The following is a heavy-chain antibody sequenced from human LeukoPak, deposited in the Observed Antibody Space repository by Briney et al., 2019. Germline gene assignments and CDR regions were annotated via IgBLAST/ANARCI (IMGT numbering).Heavy chain of an antibody. CDR3: ARDARGATRD. Sequence: KSSETLSLTCTVSGGSISSSSYYWGWIRQPPGKGLEWIGSIYYSGSTYYNPSLKSRVTISVDTSKNQFSLKLSSVTAADTAVYYCARDARGATRDWGQGTLVTVSS. V-gene: IGHV4-39*07. CDR1: GGSISSSSYY. CDR2: IYYSGST. J-gene: IGHJ4*02. D-gene: IGHD1-26*01.